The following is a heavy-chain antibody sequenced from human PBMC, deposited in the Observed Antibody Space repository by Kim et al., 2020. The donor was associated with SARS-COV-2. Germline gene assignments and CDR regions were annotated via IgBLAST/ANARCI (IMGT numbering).Heavy chain of an antibody. V-gene: IGHV4-59*01. Sequence: SETLSLTCTASGGSISTYYWSWVRQPPGKGLEWFGDIYYTGTTKYNPSLKSRVTISVDTSKNQFSLKLTSVTAADTAVYYCARGGSWFYYFDSWGQGTQVTVSS. CDR3: ARGGSWFYYFDS. CDR1: GGSISTYY. CDR2: IYYTGTT. D-gene: IGHD3-10*01. J-gene: IGHJ4*02.